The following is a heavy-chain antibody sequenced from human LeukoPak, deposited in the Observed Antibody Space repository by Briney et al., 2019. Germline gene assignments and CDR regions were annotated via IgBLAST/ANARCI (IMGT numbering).Heavy chain of an antibody. CDR2: ISGSGGST. CDR1: GFTFSSYA. CDR3: APYCSGGSCYTYYYYGMDV. J-gene: IGHJ6*02. Sequence: PGGSLRLSCAASGFTFSSYAMSWVRQAPEKGLEWVSAISGSGGSTYYADSVKGRFTISRDNSKNTLYLQMNSLRAEDTAVYYCAPYCSGGSCYTYYYYGMDVWGQGTTVTVSS. D-gene: IGHD2-15*01. V-gene: IGHV3-23*01.